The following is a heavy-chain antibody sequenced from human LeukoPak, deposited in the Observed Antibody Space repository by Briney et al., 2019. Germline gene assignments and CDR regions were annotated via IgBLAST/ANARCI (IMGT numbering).Heavy chain of an antibody. CDR2: IKKDGSEK. CDR1: GFTFSSYW. V-gene: IGHV3-7*03. J-gene: IGHJ4*02. CDR3: AKDSHWILFDD. D-gene: IGHD2-2*03. Sequence: PGGSLRLSCAASGFTFSSYWMSWVRQAPGKGLEWVANIKKDGSEKKYVDSVKGRFTISRDNSKNTLYLQMNSLRDEDTAVYYCAKDSHWILFDDWGQGTLVTVSS.